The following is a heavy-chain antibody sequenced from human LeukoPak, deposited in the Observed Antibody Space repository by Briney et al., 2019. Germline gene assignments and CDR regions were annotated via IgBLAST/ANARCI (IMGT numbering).Heavy chain of an antibody. CDR2: ISSSSGTI. V-gene: IGHV3-48*04. Sequence: GGSLRLSCATSGFTFSNYAMGWARQAPGKGLEWVSYISSSSGTILYADSVKGRFTISRDNAKNSLYLQMNSLRAEDTAVYYCARGQEGYCSSTSCYSPYYYYGMDVWGQGTTVTVSS. CDR1: GFTFSNYA. J-gene: IGHJ6*02. D-gene: IGHD2-2*02. CDR3: ARGQEGYCSSTSCYSPYYYYGMDV.